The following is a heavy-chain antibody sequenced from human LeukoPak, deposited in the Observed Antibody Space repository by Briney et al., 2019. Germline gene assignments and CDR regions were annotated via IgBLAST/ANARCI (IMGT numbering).Heavy chain of an antibody. V-gene: IGHV3-23*01. J-gene: IGHJ3*01. CDR2: VSGSGVPT. Sequence: PGGSLRLSCEASGFAFSRYAMSWVRHPPGRGLEWVSSVSGSGVPTFYAASVKRRFTISRDNSKNTVYLQMNSLRAEDTAPYYCVKDLGDDYENAFDFWGQGTLVTVSS. D-gene: IGHD4-17*01. CDR3: VKDLGDDYENAFDF. CDR1: GFAFSRYA.